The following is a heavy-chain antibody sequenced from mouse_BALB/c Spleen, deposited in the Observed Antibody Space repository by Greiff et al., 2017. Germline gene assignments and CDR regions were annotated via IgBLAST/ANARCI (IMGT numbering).Heavy chain of an antibody. D-gene: IGHD1-1*01. CDR2: ISNGGGST. CDR3: AREGYGSSPMDY. CDR1: GFTFSSYT. Sequence: EVQRVESGGGLVQPGGSLKLSCAASGFTFSSYTMSWVRQTPEKRLEWVAYISNGGGSTYYPDTVKGRFTISRDNAKNTLYLQMSSLKSEDTAMYYCAREGYGSSPMDYWGQGTSVTVSS. J-gene: IGHJ4*01. V-gene: IGHV5-12-2*01.